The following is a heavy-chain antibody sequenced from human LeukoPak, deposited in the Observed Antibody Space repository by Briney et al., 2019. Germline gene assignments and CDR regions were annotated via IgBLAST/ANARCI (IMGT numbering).Heavy chain of an antibody. V-gene: IGHV4-34*01. D-gene: IGHD1-26*01. CDR2: ISQSGSI. CDR3: SSGGVGNRLGS. J-gene: IGHJ5*01. Sequence: SETLSLTCAVYGGSLSGYYWSWIRQPPGKGLEWIGEISQSGSINYNPSLKSRVTISIDTSTNQFSLKLSSVTAADTAVYYCSSGGVGNRLGSWGQGTLVTVSS. CDR1: GGSLSGYY.